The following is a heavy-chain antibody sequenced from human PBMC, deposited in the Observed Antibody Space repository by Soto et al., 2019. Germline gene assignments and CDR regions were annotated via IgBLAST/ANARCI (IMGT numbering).Heavy chain of an antibody. CDR1: GFTFDNYA. CDR2: ISWNSGNI. D-gene: IGHD3-3*01. CDR3: AKSLKIFGLATTRSGPLDS. J-gene: IGHJ4*02. V-gene: IGHV3-9*01. Sequence: EVHLMESGGGWVQPGRSLRLSCAASGFTFDNYAMHWVRQAPGKGLEWVSGISWNSGNIGYADSVKGRFTIARDNAKTSLYLEMNCLRAEDTALYYCAKSLKIFGLATTRSGPLDSWGQGALVTVSS.